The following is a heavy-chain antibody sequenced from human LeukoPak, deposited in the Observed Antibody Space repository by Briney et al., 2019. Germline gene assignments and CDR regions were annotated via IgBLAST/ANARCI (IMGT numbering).Heavy chain of an antibody. J-gene: IGHJ4*02. CDR2: ISYEGSNK. D-gene: IGHD3-3*01. V-gene: IGHV3-30*18. CDR1: GFTFSSYG. CDR3: AKALTGFWSGYYAY. Sequence: PGGSLRLSCAASGFTFSSYGMHWVRQAPGKGLEWVAVISYEGSNKYHADSVKGRFTISRDNSKNTLYLQMNSLRAEDTAVYYCAKALTGFWSGYYAYWGQGTLVTVSS.